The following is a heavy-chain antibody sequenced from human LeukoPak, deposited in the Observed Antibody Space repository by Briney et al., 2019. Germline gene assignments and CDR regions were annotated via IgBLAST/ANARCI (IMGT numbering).Heavy chain of an antibody. V-gene: IGHV1-8*01. Sequence: ASVKVSCKASGYTFTSYDNNWVRQATGQGLEWMGWMNPNSGNTGYAQKFQGRVTMTRNTSISTAYMELSSLRSEDTAVYYCARGLELQNGFDYYSYYMDVWGKGPRSPSP. CDR1: GYTFTSYD. CDR2: MNPNSGNT. D-gene: IGHD1-7*01. CDR3: ARGLELQNGFDYYSYYMDV. J-gene: IGHJ6*03.